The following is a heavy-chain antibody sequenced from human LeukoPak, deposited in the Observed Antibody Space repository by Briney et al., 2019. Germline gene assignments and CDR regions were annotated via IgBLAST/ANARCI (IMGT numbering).Heavy chain of an antibody. CDR3: ARARRDYDSSGYYYGYYYYYMDV. D-gene: IGHD3-22*01. CDR2: INWNGGST. J-gene: IGHJ6*03. Sequence: PGGSLRLSCAASGFTFDDYGMSWVRQAPGKGLEWVSGINWNGGSTGYADSVKGRFTISRDNAKNSLYLQMNSLRAEDTALYYCARARRDYDSSGYYYGYYYYYMDVWGKGTTVTISS. CDR1: GFTFDDYG. V-gene: IGHV3-20*04.